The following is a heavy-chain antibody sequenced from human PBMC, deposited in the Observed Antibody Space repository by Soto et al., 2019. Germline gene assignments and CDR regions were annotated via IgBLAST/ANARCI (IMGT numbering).Heavy chain of an antibody. D-gene: IGHD1-26*01. V-gene: IGHV4-30-2*01. Sequence: QLQLQESGSGLVKPSQTLSLTCAVSGGSISSGGYSWSWLRQPPGKGLEWIGYIFHSGSTYYNPSRKSPVTLLVDGPKKQFSLELSSVTDAYTAVYYCVREGGSGSTAWSFNVWGRGTLVTVSS. J-gene: IGHJ2*01. CDR1: GGSISSGGYS. CDR2: IFHSGST. CDR3: VREGGSGSTAWSFNV.